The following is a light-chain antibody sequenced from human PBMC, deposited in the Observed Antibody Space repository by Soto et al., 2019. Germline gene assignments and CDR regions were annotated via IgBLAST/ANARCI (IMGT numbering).Light chain of an antibody. CDR1: SSDVGGYNY. J-gene: IGLJ1*01. V-gene: IGLV2-11*01. CDR3: CSYTTTTAFYV. CDR2: DVS. Sequence: QSVLTQPRSVSGSPGQSVTISCTGTSSDVGGYNYVSWYQQHPGKAPKLMIYDVSKRPSGVPDRFSGSKSGNTASLTISGLQAEDEGDYYCCSYTTTTAFYVFGTGTKVTVL.